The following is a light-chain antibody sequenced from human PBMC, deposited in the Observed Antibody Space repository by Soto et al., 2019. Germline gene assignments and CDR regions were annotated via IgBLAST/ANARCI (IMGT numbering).Light chain of an antibody. CDR3: QQYDNWPPT. Sequence: EIVMTQSPATLSVSPGERATLSCRASQSVSSNLAWYQQKPGQTPRLLIYGASTRATGIPARFSGSGSETEFTLTFSSLLSEDFAIYYCQQYDNWPPTFGQGTKLQIK. CDR1: QSVSSN. V-gene: IGKV3-15*01. J-gene: IGKJ2*01. CDR2: GAS.